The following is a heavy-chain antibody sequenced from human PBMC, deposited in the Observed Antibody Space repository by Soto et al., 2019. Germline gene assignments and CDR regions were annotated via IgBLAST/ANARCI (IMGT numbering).Heavy chain of an antibody. V-gene: IGHV1-18*01. CDR3: AIADYAVNYYYCGMDV. CDR2: ISAYNGNT. J-gene: IGHJ6*01. CDR1: GYTFTSYG. Sequence: QVQLVQSGAEVKKPGASVKVSCKASGYTFTSYGISWVRQAPGQGLEWMGWISAYNGNTNYAQKLQGRVTMTTDTTTSRAYKELRSLSSDDATLYYCAIADYAVNYYYCGMDVWGHGTTVTVSS. D-gene: IGHD4-17*01.